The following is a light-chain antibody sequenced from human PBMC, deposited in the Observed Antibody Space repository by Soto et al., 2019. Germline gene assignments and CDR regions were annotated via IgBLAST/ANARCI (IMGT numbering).Light chain of an antibody. CDR3: LKHYNFSWK. Sequence: DIQMTQSPSTLSGSVGDRVTITCRASQTISSWLAWYQQKPGKAPNLLIFAAVNLQSGVPSRFRGGGSGTRFTLTISSLQPEDFATYYCLKHYNFSWKFGQGTKVDIK. CDR2: AAV. V-gene: IGKV1-5*01. CDR1: QTISSW. J-gene: IGKJ1*01.